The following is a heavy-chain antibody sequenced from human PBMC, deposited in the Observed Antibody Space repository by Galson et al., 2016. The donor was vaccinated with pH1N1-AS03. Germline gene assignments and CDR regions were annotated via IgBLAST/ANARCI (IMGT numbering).Heavy chain of an antibody. CDR3: ARFRSSWTFYYGLDG. V-gene: IGHV4-59*01. Sequence: ETLSLTCTVSGGSISSYYWTWIRQPPGKGLEWIGHIYYSGGTNYNPSLKSRVTISVDTSKNQFSLKLSSVTAADTAVYYCARFRSSWTFYYGLDGWGQGTTVTVSS. D-gene: IGHD6-13*01. J-gene: IGHJ6*02. CDR1: GGSISSYY. CDR2: IYYSGGT.